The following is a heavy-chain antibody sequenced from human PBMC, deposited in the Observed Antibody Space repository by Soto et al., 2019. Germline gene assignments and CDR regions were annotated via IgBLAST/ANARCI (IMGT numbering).Heavy chain of an antibody. CDR1: GFTFSSYW. V-gene: IGHV3-7*01. J-gene: IGHJ3*02. CDR3: ARAQDPFMIVVVIDAFDI. CDR2: IKQDGSEK. D-gene: IGHD3-22*01. Sequence: GGSLRLSCAASGFTFSSYWMSWVRQAPGKGLEWVANIKQDGSEKYYVDSVKGRFTISRDNAKNSLYLHMNSLRAEDTAVYYCARAQDPFMIVVVIDAFDIWGQGTMVTVSS.